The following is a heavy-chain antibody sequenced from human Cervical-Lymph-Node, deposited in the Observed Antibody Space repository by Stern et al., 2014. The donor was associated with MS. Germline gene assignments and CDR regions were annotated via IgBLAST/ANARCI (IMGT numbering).Heavy chain of an antibody. D-gene: IGHD1-1*01. Sequence: VQLVESGGGVVQPGRSLRLSCAASGFTFRNYGMHWVRQAPGKGLEWVALIWYDESNKYYADSVKGRFTISRDISKNTLYLQMNSLRAEDTAVYYCARDFTTGATKWLDPWGQGTLVTVSS. CDR3: ARDFTTGATKWLDP. V-gene: IGHV3-33*01. J-gene: IGHJ5*02. CDR1: GFTFRNYG. CDR2: IWYDESNK.